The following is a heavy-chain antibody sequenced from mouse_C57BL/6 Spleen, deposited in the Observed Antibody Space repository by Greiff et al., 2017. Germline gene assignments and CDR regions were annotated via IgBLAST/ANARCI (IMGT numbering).Heavy chain of an antibody. J-gene: IGHJ4*01. D-gene: IGHD2-4*01. CDR1: GYTFTDYN. Sequence: EVQLQQSGPELVKPGASVKIPCKASGYTFTDYNMDWVKQSHGKSLEWIGDINPNNGGTIYNQKFKGKATLTVDKSSSTAYMELRSLTSEDTAVYYCARSYDYDAGYYYAMDYWGQGTSVTVSS. CDR2: INPNNGGT. CDR3: ARSYDYDAGYYYAMDY. V-gene: IGHV1-18*01.